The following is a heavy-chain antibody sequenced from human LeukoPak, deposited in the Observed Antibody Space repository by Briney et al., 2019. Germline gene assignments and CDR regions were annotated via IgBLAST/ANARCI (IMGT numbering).Heavy chain of an antibody. Sequence: GGSLRLSCAASRFTFSSYGMHWVRQAPGKGLEWVAVIWYDGSNKYYADSVKGRFTISRDNSKNTLYLQMNSLRAEDTAVYYCARDRVAAAGYFDYWGQGTLVTVSS. CDR1: RFTFSSYG. J-gene: IGHJ4*02. CDR2: IWYDGSNK. CDR3: ARDRVAAAGYFDY. D-gene: IGHD6-13*01. V-gene: IGHV3-33*01.